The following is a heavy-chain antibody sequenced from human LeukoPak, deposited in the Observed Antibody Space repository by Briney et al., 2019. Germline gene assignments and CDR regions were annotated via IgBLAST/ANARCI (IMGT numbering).Heavy chain of an antibody. J-gene: IGHJ4*02. V-gene: IGHV4-31*03. Sequence: TTSQPLSLTCTVSGGSISSGGYYWSWLRQHPGKGLEWIGYIYYSGSTYYNPSLKSRVTISVDRSKNQFSLKLSSVTAADTAVYYCARETSYYYGSGSYYNDSDYWGQGTLVTVSS. D-gene: IGHD3-10*01. CDR1: GGSISSGGYY. CDR2: IYYSGST. CDR3: ARETSYYYGSGSYYNDSDY.